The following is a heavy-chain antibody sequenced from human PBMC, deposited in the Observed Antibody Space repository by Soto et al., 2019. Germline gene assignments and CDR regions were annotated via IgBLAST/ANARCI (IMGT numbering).Heavy chain of an antibody. D-gene: IGHD3-9*01. Sequence: PGGSLRLSCAASGFTFSSYAMSWVRQAPGKGLEWVSAISGSGGSTYYADSVKGRFTISRDNSKNTLYLQMNSLRAEDTAVYYCAKEARYFDWLLSDYYGMDVWGQGTTVTVSS. V-gene: IGHV3-23*01. J-gene: IGHJ6*02. CDR3: AKEARYFDWLLSDYYGMDV. CDR2: ISGSGGST. CDR1: GFTFSSYA.